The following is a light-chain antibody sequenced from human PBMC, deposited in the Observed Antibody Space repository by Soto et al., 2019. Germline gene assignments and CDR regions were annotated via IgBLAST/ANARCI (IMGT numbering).Light chain of an antibody. CDR2: KAS. J-gene: IGKJ2*01. Sequence: DVVMTQSPLSLSVTLGQPASISCRSTQSLVYSDGSAYLNWFHQRPGQSPRRLIYKASNRDSGVPDRFSGSGSGTEFTLMISRVQAEDVGVYFGLQGTHWPYTFGEGTKV. V-gene: IGKV2-30*01. CDR1: QSLVYSDGSAY. CDR3: LQGTHWPYT.